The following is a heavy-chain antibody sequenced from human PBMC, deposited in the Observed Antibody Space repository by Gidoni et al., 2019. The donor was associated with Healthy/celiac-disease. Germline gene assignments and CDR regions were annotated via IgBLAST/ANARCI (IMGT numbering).Heavy chain of an antibody. CDR2: INPSGGST. V-gene: IGHV1-46*01. D-gene: IGHD3-22*01. CDR1: GYTFTSYY. Sequence: QVQLVQSGAEVKKPGASVKVSCKASGYTFTSYYMHWVRQAPGQGLEWMGIINPSGGSTSYAQKFQGRVTMTRDTSTSTVYMELSSLRSEDTAVYYCARTVYDSSGYLSPFDYWGQGTLVTVSS. CDR3: ARTVYDSSGYLSPFDY. J-gene: IGHJ4*02.